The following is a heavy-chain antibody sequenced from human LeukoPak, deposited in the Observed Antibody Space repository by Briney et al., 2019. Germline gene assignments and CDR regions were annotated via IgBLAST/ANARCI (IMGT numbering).Heavy chain of an antibody. V-gene: IGHV5-51*01. Sequence: GESLKISCKGSGYSFTSYSIGWVRKMPVQGLKLMGIIYPCDSDTRYSPSFQGQFTISADKSISTAYLQWSSLKASDTAMYYCAGQKTAAFDIWVQGTMVSVSS. CDR1: GYSFTSYS. CDR2: IYPCDSDT. D-gene: IGHD2-21*02. CDR3: AGQKTAAFDI. J-gene: IGHJ3*02.